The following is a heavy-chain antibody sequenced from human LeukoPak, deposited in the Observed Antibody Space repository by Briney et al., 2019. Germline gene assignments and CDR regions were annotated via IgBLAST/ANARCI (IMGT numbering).Heavy chain of an antibody. V-gene: IGHV4-4*02. CDR2: IYHSGST. Sequence: SGTLSLTCAVSGGSISSSNWWSWVRQPPGKGLEWIGEIYHSGSTNYNPSLKSRVTISVDKSKNQFSLKLSSVTAADTAVYYCARVVNDYYGSSGYLFDPWGQGTLVTVSS. J-gene: IGHJ5*02. CDR1: GGSISSSNW. CDR3: ARVVNDYYGSSGYLFDP. D-gene: IGHD3-22*01.